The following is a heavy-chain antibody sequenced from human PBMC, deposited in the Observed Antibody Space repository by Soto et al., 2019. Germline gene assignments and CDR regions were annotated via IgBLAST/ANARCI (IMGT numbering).Heavy chain of an antibody. J-gene: IGHJ4*02. CDR2: IKSKTAGGTT. Sequence: RILQTPRKGLEWVGRIKSKTAGGTTDYAAPVKGRFPISRDDSQNTLYLLMNSLKPEDTAVYYCTPDPGSIPISGVATNYWGQGTPVTVSS. V-gene: IGHV3-15*01. CDR3: TPDPGSIPISGVATNY. D-gene: IGHD3-3*01.